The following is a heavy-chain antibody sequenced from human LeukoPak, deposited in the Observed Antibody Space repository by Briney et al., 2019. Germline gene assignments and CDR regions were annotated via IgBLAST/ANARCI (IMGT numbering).Heavy chain of an antibody. J-gene: IGHJ6*03. CDR2: ISSSGSTI. D-gene: IGHD6-6*01. V-gene: IGHV3-11*01. CDR3: ARLRSSSFYYYYMDV. Sequence: GGSLRLSCAASGFTFSDYYMSWIRQAPGKGLEWVTYISSSGSTIYYADSVKGRFTISRDNAKNSLYLQMNSLRAEDTAVYYCARLRSSSFYYYYMDVWGKGTTVTVSS. CDR1: GFTFSDYY.